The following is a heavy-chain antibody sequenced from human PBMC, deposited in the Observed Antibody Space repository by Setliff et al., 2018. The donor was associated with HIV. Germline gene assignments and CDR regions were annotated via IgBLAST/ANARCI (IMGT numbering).Heavy chain of an antibody. CDR2: ISGSGGNT. J-gene: IGHJ6*03. D-gene: IGHD3-3*01. CDR1: GFTFSIHA. V-gene: IGHV3-23*01. CDR3: AKGSGKITIYYYYMGV. Sequence: GGSLRLSCAAPGFTFSIHAMSWVRQAPGKGLEWVSAISGSGGNTYYADSVKGRFTVSRDNSKNTLYLQMNSLRAEDTAVYYCAKGSGKITIYYYYMGVWGKGTTVTVSS.